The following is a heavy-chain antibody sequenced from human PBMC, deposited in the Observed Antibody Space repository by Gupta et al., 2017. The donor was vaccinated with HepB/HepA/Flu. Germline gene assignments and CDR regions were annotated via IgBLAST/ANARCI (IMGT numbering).Heavy chain of an antibody. J-gene: IGHJ4*02. Sequence: EVQLVESGGGLVQPGGYLRLSCAASGFTFSSYEMSGVRPAQGKGLEWVSYNSSSVSTIYDADSVKGRFTSSRDNAKNSLYLQMNSLRAEDTAVYYWARSGGYDFWSGYYSLGYFDYWGQGTLVTVCS. CDR1: GFTFSSYE. CDR3: ARSGGYDFWSGYYSLGYFDY. D-gene: IGHD3-3*01. V-gene: IGHV3-48*03. CDR2: NSSSVSTI.